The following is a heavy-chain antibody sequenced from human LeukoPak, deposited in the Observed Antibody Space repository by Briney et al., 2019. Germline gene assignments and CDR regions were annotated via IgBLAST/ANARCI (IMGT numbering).Heavy chain of an antibody. Sequence: SETLSLTCTVSGGTISSYYWSWIRQPPGKGLEWIGSIYHSGSTYYNPSLKSRVTISVDTSKNQFSLKLSSVTAADTAVYYCARLKSAAGNYYFDYWGQGTLVTVSS. CDR3: ARLKSAAGNYYFDY. V-gene: IGHV4-59*08. CDR2: IYHSGST. D-gene: IGHD6-13*01. CDR1: GGTISSYY. J-gene: IGHJ4*02.